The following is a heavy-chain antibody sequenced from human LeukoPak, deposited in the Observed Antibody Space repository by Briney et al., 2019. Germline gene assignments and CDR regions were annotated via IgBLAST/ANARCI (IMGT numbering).Heavy chain of an antibody. D-gene: IGHD4-17*01. CDR2: IYYSGGT. Sequence: SETLSLTCTVSGGSISSYYWNWIRQSPGKGLEWIGYIYYSGGTNYNPSLESRVTISVDTSKNQLSLKLSSVTAADTAVYYCARSSKDDYGDYGLDYWGQGTLVTVSS. V-gene: IGHV4-59*01. CDR3: ARSSKDDYGDYGLDY. J-gene: IGHJ4*02. CDR1: GGSISSYY.